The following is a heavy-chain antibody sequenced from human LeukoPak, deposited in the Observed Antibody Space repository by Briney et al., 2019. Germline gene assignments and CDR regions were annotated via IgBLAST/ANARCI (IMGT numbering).Heavy chain of an antibody. CDR1: GFTLSSNY. V-gene: IGHV3-53*01. D-gene: IGHD5-18*01. Sequence: SVRLSCAASGFTLSSNYMSWVREAPGKGLEWVSVIYSGGSTYYAVSVMGSFTISRDNSKNTLYLQMNSLRAEDTAVYYCARDTARGPYYYYYMDVWGKGTTVTVSS. CDR3: ARDTARGPYYYYYMDV. CDR2: IYSGGST. J-gene: IGHJ6*03.